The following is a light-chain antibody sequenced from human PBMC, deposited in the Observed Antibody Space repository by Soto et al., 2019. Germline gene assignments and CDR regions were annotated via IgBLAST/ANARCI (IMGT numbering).Light chain of an antibody. CDR2: GAF. J-gene: IGKJ5*01. V-gene: IGKV3-11*01. Sequence: PGDRAPLSCRASPSVTNYLAWYQQKPGQPPRLLIYGAFNRAAGIPARFSGSGSGTDFTLTISSLEPEDSAVYYCQQRNIWPPVTFGQGTRLEIK. CDR3: QQRNIWPPVT. CDR1: PSVTNY.